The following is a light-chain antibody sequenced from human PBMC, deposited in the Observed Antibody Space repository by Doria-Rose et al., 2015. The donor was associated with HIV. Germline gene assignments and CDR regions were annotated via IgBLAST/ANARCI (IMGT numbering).Light chain of an antibody. Sequence: EIVLTQSPGTLSLSPGEGATPSCRASQSFSSTYLAWYQQKPGQAPSLLIYDGSTRATGIPDRFSASGSGTDFTLTINRLGPEDFALYYCHQYGTSWTFGQGTKVEI. CDR1: QSFSSTY. CDR2: DGS. J-gene: IGKJ1*01. V-gene: IGKV3-20*01. CDR3: HQYGTSWT.